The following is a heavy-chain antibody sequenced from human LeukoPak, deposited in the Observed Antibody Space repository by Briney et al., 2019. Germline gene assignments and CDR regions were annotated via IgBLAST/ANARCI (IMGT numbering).Heavy chain of an antibody. J-gene: IGHJ4*02. CDR2: VSGSGSST. Sequence: GGSLRLSCAASGFTFSSYAMSWVRQAPGKGLEWVSAVSGSGSSTYYADSVKGRFTISRDNSKNTLYLQMNSLRAEDTAVYYCARDYGGVDYWGQGTLVTVSS. CDR1: GFTFSSYA. V-gene: IGHV3-23*01. D-gene: IGHD4-23*01. CDR3: ARDYGGVDY.